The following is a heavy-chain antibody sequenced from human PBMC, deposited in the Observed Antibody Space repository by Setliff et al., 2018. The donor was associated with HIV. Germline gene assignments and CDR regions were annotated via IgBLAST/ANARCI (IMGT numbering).Heavy chain of an antibody. CDR3: TTGPESSYGYRKDY. J-gene: IGHJ4*02. V-gene: IGHV3-15*01. D-gene: IGHD5-18*01. Sequence: PGGSLRLSCAASGFTFSNAWMSWVRQAPGKGLEWVGRIKSKTDGGTTDYAAPVKGRFTISRDDSKNTLYLQMNSLKTEDTAVYYCTTGPESSYGYRKDYGGQGTLVTVS. CDR2: IKSKTDGGTT. CDR1: GFTFSNAW.